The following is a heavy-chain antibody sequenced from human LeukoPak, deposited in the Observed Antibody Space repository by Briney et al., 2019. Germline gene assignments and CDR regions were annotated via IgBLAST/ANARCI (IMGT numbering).Heavy chain of an antibody. Sequence: GASVKVSCKASGYTFTSYGISWVRQAPGQGLEWMGWISAYNGNTNFAQKLQGRVTMTTDTSTSIAYMEVRSLRSDDTAVYYCARTTGSSWIPDYWGQGTLVTVSS. D-gene: IGHD6-13*01. V-gene: IGHV1-18*01. CDR1: GYTFTSYG. CDR2: ISAYNGNT. CDR3: ARTTGSSWIPDY. J-gene: IGHJ4*02.